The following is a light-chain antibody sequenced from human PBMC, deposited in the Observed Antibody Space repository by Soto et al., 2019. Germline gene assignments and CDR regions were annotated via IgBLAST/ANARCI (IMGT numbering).Light chain of an antibody. CDR1: QSVSSIY. J-gene: IGKJ5*01. Sequence: EIVLTQSPGTQSLSPGERVTLSCRASQSVSSIYLAWYQQKPGQAPRLLIYGASTRATGIPDRFSGSGSGTDFTFTISRLEPEDFAVYFCQHYGSSLITFGQGTRLEIK. CDR3: QHYGSSLIT. V-gene: IGKV3-20*01. CDR2: GAS.